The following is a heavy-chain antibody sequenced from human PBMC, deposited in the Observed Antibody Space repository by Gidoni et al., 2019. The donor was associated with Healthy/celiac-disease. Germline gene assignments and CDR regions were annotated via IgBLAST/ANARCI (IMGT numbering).Heavy chain of an antibody. J-gene: IGHJ6*02. Sequence: QVQLVQSGAAVKKPGASVKVSCKVSGYTLTELSMHWVRQAPGKGLEWMGGFDPEDGETIYAQKFQGRVTMTEDTSTDTAYMELSSLRSEDTAVYYCATSAGLPFVVVPAAIPDPYYYGMDVWGQGTTVTVSS. CDR2: FDPEDGET. D-gene: IGHD2-2*02. CDR3: ATSAGLPFVVVPAAIPDPYYYGMDV. V-gene: IGHV1-24*01. CDR1: GYTLTELS.